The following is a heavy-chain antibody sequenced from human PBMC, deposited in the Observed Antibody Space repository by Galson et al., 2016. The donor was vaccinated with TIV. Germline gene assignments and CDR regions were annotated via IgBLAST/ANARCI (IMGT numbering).Heavy chain of an antibody. CDR3: ARAGVGAARDGGDY. Sequence: SVKVSCKASGSIFSSYTIFWVRQAPGQGLEWMGRIIPIIGMTNYAQKFQGRVTITADTSTNTAYMELGSLRSEDTAIYDCARAGVGAARDGGDYWGQGTLVTVSS. CDR2: IIPIIGMT. J-gene: IGHJ4*02. D-gene: IGHD6-6*01. V-gene: IGHV1-69*02. CDR1: GSIFSSYT.